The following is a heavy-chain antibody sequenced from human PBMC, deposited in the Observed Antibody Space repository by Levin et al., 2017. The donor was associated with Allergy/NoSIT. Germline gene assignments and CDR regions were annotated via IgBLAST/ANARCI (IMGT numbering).Heavy chain of an antibody. Sequence: GESLKISCEGSGYDFTTYWIGWVRQVPGKGLEWMGIIYPRDSDTRYNPSFQGQVTVSADKSINTAYLQWSSLKASDTAIYYCVKMMEATVTTTLDFWGQGTLVTVFS. CDR3: VKMMEATVTTTLDF. J-gene: IGHJ4*02. D-gene: IGHD4-11*01. CDR1: GYDFTTYW. V-gene: IGHV5-51*01. CDR2: IYPRDSDT.